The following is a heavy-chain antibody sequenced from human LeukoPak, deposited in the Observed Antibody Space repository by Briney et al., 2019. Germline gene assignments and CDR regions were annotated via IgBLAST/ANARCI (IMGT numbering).Heavy chain of an antibody. J-gene: IGHJ5*02. V-gene: IGHV4-34*01. CDR2: INHSGST. Sequence: PSETLSLTCAVYGGSFSGYYWSWIRQPPGKGLEWIGEINHSGSTNYNPSLESRVTISVDTSKNQFSLKLSSVTAADTAVYYCARRLDDFWSGYYKRNWFDPWGQGTLVTVSS. CDR1: GGSFSGYY. CDR3: ARRLDDFWSGYYKRNWFDP. D-gene: IGHD3-3*01.